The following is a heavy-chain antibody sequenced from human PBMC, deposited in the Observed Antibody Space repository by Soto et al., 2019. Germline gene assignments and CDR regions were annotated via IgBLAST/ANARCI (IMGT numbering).Heavy chain of an antibody. V-gene: IGHV5-10-1*01. CDR2: IDPSDSYT. CDR1: GYSFTSYW. D-gene: IGHD6-13*01. CDR3: ARRMGYSSSYYYCYYGMDV. Sequence: GESLKISCKGSGYSFTSYWISWVRQMPGKGLEWMGRIDPSDSYTNYSPSFQGHVTISADKSISTAYLQWSSLKASDTAMYYCARRMGYSSSYYYCYYGMDVWGQGTTVTVSS. J-gene: IGHJ6*02.